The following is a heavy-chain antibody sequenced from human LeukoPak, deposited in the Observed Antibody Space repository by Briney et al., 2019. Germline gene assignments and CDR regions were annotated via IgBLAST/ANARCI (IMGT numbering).Heavy chain of an antibody. CDR3: ALTFWSGTPVDY. D-gene: IGHD3-3*01. CDR2: INPNSGGT. V-gene: IGHV1-2*06. Sequence: ASVKVSCKASGYTFTSYYMHWVRQAPGQGLEWMGRINPNSGGTNYAQKFQGRVTMTRDTSISTAYMELSRLRSDDTAVYYCALTFWSGTPVDYWGQGTLVTVSS. J-gene: IGHJ4*02. CDR1: GYTFTSYY.